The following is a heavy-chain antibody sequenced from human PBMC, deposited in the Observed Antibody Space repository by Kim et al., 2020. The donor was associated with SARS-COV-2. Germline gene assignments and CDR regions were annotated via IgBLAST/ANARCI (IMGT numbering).Heavy chain of an antibody. D-gene: IGHD4-17*01. Sequence: SYIYYADSVKGRFTISRDNAKNSLYLQMNSLRAEDTAVYYCARVPTTVDPWGQGTLVTVSS. J-gene: IGHJ5*02. CDR2: SYI. CDR3: ARVPTTVDP. V-gene: IGHV3-21*01.